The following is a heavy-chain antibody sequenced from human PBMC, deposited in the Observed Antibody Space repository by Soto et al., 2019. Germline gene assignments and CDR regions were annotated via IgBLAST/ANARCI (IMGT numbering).Heavy chain of an antibody. CDR2: IYYSGST. Sequence: PSETLSLTCTVSGGSISRGDYYWSWIRQPPGKGLEGIGYIYYSGSTYYNPSLKSRVTISVDTSKNQFSLQLSSVTAADADVYYCAREAVAAAGPHFDYWGQGTLVTVSS. CDR3: AREAVAAAGPHFDY. CDR1: GGSISRGDYY. D-gene: IGHD6-13*01. J-gene: IGHJ4*02. V-gene: IGHV4-30-4*01.